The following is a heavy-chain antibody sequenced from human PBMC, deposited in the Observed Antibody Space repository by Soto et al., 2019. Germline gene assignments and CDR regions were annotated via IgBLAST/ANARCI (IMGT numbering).Heavy chain of an antibody. CDR1: GFTFSSYA. Sequence: EVQLLESGGGLVQPGGSLRLSCAASGFTFSSYAMSWVRQAPGKGLEWVSAISGSGGSTYYADSVKGRFTISRDNSKNTLYRQMNSLRAEDTAVYYCAKGGEHIVVVIAIVFDYWGQGTLVTVSS. V-gene: IGHV3-23*01. CDR3: AKGGEHIVVVIAIVFDY. CDR2: ISGSGGST. J-gene: IGHJ4*02. D-gene: IGHD2-21*01.